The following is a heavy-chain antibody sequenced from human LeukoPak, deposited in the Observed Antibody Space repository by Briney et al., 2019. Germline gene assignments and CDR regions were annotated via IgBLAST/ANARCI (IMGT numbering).Heavy chain of an antibody. J-gene: IGHJ1*01. CDR2: IWYDGSKK. Sequence: GRSLRLSCTASGFTFRSYGINWVRQVPGKGLEWLAVIWYDGSKKFYADSVKARFTVSRDNVKKTAFPQMSSLRPDDTGKYYCARDSDEVPGTLDHWGQGTLVTVSS. V-gene: IGHV3-33*01. CDR3: ARDSDEVPGTLDH. D-gene: IGHD1-1*01. CDR1: GFTFRSYG.